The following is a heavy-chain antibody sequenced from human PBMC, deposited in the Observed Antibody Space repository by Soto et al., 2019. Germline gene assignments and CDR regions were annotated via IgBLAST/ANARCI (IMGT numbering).Heavy chain of an antibody. J-gene: IGHJ4*02. Sequence: EVQLVESGGGLVQPGGSLTLACAGSGFKFSSYEMNWVRQAPGKGLEWLSFILHSGDIIYYADSIKGRFTISRDNAKNLLYLLMHRLRGEDTAIYYCATRLSVSYGPLFDQWCQGTLVTVSS. CDR3: ATRLSVSYGPLFDQ. V-gene: IGHV3-48*03. CDR2: ILHSGDII. D-gene: IGHD3-16*01. CDR1: GFKFSSYE.